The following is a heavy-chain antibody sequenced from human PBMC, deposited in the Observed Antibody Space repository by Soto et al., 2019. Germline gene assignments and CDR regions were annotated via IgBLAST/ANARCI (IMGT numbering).Heavy chain of an antibody. CDR2: IKSETDGGTT. CDR3: TETIAADGQSF. V-gene: IGHV3-15*07. Sequence: AGGSLRLSCAASGFTFSNAWMNWVRQAPGKGLEWVGRIKSETDGGTTDYAAPVKGRFTISRDDPKNTLYLQMNSLKIEDTAVYFCTETIAADGQSFWGRGTLVTISS. D-gene: IGHD6-25*01. J-gene: IGHJ4*02. CDR1: GFTFSNAW.